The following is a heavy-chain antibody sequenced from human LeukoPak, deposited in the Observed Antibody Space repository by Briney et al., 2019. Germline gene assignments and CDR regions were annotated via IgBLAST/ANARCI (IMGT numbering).Heavy chain of an antibody. J-gene: IGHJ6*03. CDR1: GFTFSSYG. CDR2: ISYDGSNK. Sequence: GGSLRLSCAASGFTFSSYGMHWVRQAPGKGLEWVAVISYDGSNKYYADSVKGRFTISRDNSKNTLYLQMNSLRAEDTAVYYCAKDQYGDYVWEGDMDVWGKGTTVTISS. V-gene: IGHV3-30*18. D-gene: IGHD4-17*01. CDR3: AKDQYGDYVWEGDMDV.